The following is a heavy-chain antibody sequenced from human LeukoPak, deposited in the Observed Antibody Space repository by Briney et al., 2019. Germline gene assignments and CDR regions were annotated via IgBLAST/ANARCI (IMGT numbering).Heavy chain of an antibody. CDR1: GFTFSSYG. Sequence: GGSLRLSCAASGFTFSSYGMSWVRQAPGKGLECVSGISSSGASPFYADSVKGRFSISRDNSKNTLYLQMNSLRAEDTAVYYCAKVGGGNYFHPFDYWGQGILVTVSS. J-gene: IGHJ4*02. CDR2: ISSSGASP. CDR3: AKVGGGNYFHPFDY. V-gene: IGHV3-23*01. D-gene: IGHD2/OR15-2a*01.